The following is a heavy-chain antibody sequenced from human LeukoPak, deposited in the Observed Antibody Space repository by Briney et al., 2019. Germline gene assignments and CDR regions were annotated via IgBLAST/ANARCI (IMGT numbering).Heavy chain of an antibody. J-gene: IGHJ2*01. V-gene: IGHV1-69*04. Sequence: SVKVSCKASGGTFSSYAISWVRQAPGQGLEWMGRIIPILGIANYAQKFQGRVTITADKSTSTAYMELSSLRSEDTAVYYCARDSEGINWYFDFWGRGTVVTVSS. CDR2: IIPILGIA. D-gene: IGHD3-10*01. CDR1: GGTFSSYA. CDR3: ARDSEGINWYFDF.